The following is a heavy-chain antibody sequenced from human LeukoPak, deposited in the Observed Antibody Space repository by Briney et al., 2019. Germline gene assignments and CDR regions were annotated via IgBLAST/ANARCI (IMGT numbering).Heavy chain of an antibody. J-gene: IGHJ5*02. D-gene: IGHD3-9*01. V-gene: IGHV1-8*01. CDR2: MNPNSGNT. CDR1: GYTFTSYD. Sequence: ASVKVSCKASGYTFTSYDINWVRQATGQGLVWMGWMNPNSGNTGYAQKFQGRVTMTRNTSISTAYMELSSLRSEDTAVYYCARGSLRYFDWLPNTNNWFDPWGQGTLVTVSS. CDR3: ARGSLRYFDWLPNTNNWFDP.